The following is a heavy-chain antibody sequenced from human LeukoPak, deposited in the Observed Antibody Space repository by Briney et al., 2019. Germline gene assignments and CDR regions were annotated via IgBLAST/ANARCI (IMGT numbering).Heavy chain of an antibody. CDR3: AKKSSGLYPFDF. CDR1: GFTFSSSA. Sequence: GGSLRLSCAASGFTFSSSAMSWVRQAPGKGLEWVSGISSSGDDTAYADSVKGRFTISRDNSKNTLYLQMNSLRAEDTGIYYCAKKSSGLYPFDFWGQGTLVTVSS. CDR2: ISSSGDDT. J-gene: IGHJ4*02. D-gene: IGHD6-6*01. V-gene: IGHV3-23*01.